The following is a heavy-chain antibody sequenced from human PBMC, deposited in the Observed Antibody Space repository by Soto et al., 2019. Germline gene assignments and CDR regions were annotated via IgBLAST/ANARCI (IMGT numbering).Heavy chain of an antibody. CDR1: GGSISSSNW. J-gene: IGHJ6*02. Sequence: QVQLQESGPGLVKPSGTLSLTCAVSGGSISSSNWWSWVRQPPGKGLEWIGEIYHNGSTNYNPSLKSRVTISVDKSKNQFSLKLSSVTAADTAVYYCARDPRDILTGYRYYYYYYGMDVWGQGTTVTVSS. D-gene: IGHD3-9*01. CDR3: ARDPRDILTGYRYYYYYYGMDV. CDR2: IYHNGST. V-gene: IGHV4-4*02.